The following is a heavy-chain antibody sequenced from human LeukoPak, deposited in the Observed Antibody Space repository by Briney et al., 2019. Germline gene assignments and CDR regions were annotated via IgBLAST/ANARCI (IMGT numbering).Heavy chain of an antibody. Sequence: PSETLSLTCTVSGGSISSYYWSWIRQPPGKGLEWIGYIYYSGSTNYNPSLKSRVTISVDTSKNQFSLKLSSVTAADTAVYYCARHRIAAAGDFDYWGQGTLVTVSS. V-gene: IGHV4-59*08. CDR3: ARHRIAAAGDFDY. CDR2: IYYSGST. CDR1: GGSISSYY. D-gene: IGHD6-13*01. J-gene: IGHJ4*02.